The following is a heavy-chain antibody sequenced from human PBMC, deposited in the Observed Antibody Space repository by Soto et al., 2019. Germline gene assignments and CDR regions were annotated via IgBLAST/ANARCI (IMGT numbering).Heavy chain of an antibody. CDR2: IYYSGST. CDR1: GGSISSGDYY. V-gene: IGHV4-30-4*01. J-gene: IGHJ4*02. CDR3: ASRHSSPYFDY. Sequence: SETLSLTCTVSGGSISSGDYYWSWIRQPPGKGLEWIGSIYYSGSTYYSPSLKSRVTISVDTSKNQFSLKLNSVTAADTAVYYCASRHSSPYFDYWGQGTLVTVSS. D-gene: IGHD6-13*01.